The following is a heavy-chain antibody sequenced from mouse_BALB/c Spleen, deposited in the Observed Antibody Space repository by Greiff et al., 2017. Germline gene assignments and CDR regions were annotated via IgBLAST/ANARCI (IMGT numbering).Heavy chain of an antibody. J-gene: IGHJ1*01. CDR2: IYPGSGST. V-gene: IGHV1-55*01. CDR3: ARMGSYWYFDV. CDR1: GYNFTSYW. D-gene: IGHD1-1*01. Sequence: QVQLQQPGAELVKPGTSVKLSCKASGYNFTSYWINWVKLRPGQGLEWIGDIYPGSGSTNYNEKFKSKATLTVDTSSSTAYMQLSSLASEDSALYYCARMGSYWYFDVWGAGTTVTVSS.